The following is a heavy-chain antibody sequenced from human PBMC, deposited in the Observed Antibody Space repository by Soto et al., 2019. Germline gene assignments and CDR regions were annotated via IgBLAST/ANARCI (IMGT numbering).Heavy chain of an antibody. Sequence: QVQLVQSGAEVKKPGASVKVSCKASGYTFTSYYMHWVRQAPGQGLEWMGIINPSGGSPSYAQKFQGRVTMTRDTSTSTVYMALSSLRSEDTAVYYCARVGSSIAGYFDYCGQGTLVTVSS. CDR1: GYTFTSYY. D-gene: IGHD6-6*01. V-gene: IGHV1-46*01. J-gene: IGHJ4*02. CDR2: INPSGGSP. CDR3: ARVGSSIAGYFDY.